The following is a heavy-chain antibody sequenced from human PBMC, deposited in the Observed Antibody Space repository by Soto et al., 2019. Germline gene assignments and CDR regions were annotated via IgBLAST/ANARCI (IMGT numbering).Heavy chain of an antibody. D-gene: IGHD3-10*01. Sequence: QVQLQESGPGLVKPSGTLSLTCAFSGGSISSDNWWTWVRQPPGKGLEWIGEMYHSGSTNYSPSLKSRVTISLDKSNNQFSLKLTSVTAADTALYYCARASAASMLRGAIINWGQGTLVTVSS. V-gene: IGHV4-4*02. CDR3: ARASAASMLRGAIIN. J-gene: IGHJ4*02. CDR2: MYHSGST. CDR1: GGSISSDNW.